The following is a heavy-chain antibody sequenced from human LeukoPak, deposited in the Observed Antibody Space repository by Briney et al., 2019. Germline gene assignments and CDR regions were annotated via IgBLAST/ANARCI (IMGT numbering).Heavy chain of an antibody. V-gene: IGHV3-23*01. CDR2: ICGSGGST. D-gene: IGHD4-17*01. CDR3: AKTFYYGDYVTPGYFDY. Sequence: GGSLRLSCAASGFTFSSYAMSWVRQAPGKGLEWVSAICGSGGSTYYADSVKGRFTISRDNSKNTLYLQMNSLRAEDKAVYYCAKTFYYGDYVTPGYFDYWGQGTLVTVSS. J-gene: IGHJ4*02. CDR1: GFTFSSYA.